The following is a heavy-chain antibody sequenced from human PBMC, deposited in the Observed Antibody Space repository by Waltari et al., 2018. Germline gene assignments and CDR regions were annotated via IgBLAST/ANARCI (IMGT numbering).Heavy chain of an antibody. Sequence: QVQLQESGPGLVKPSETLSLTCTVSGGSISSYYWSWIRQPAGKGLEWIGRIYTSGSTNYNPSRKGRVTMSVDTSKNQFSLKLSSVTAADTAVYYCARERYYYYDSSGPPAPFDYWGQGTLVTVSS. CDR3: ARERYYYYDSSGPPAPFDY. D-gene: IGHD3-22*01. CDR2: IYTSGST. V-gene: IGHV4-4*07. J-gene: IGHJ4*02. CDR1: GGSISSYY.